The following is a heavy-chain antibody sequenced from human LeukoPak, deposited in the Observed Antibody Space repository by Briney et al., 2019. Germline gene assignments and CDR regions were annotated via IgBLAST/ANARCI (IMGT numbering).Heavy chain of an antibody. Sequence: GGSLRLSCAASGLTVSSNYMSWVRQAPGKGLEWVSVIYSGGSTYYADSVKGRFTISRDNSKNTLYLQMNSLRPEDTAVYYCARDLPPAPWNGMDVWGQGTTVTDSS. V-gene: IGHV3-53*01. CDR3: ARDLPPAPWNGMDV. D-gene: IGHD2-2*01. CDR1: GLTVSSNY. J-gene: IGHJ6*02. CDR2: IYSGGST.